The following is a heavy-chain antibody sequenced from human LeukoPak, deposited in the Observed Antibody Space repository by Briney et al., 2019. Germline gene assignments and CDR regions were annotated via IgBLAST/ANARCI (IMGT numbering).Heavy chain of an antibody. CDR2: INGDGSET. CDR3: ARSLRSSPYSPFDY. Sequence: GGSLRLSCAASGFTYSRSWMNWVRQAPGKGLEWVANINGDGSETYYVDSVKGRFTISRDNAENSLYLQMNSLRAEDTAVYYCARSLRSSPYSPFDYWGQGTLVTVSS. V-gene: IGHV3-7*04. J-gene: IGHJ4*02. D-gene: IGHD3-22*01. CDR1: GFTYSRSW.